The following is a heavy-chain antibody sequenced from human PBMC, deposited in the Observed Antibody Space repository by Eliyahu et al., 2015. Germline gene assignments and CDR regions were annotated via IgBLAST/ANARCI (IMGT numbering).Heavy chain of an antibody. CDR2: IKSKTDGGTT. J-gene: IGHJ4*02. V-gene: IGHV3-15*01. D-gene: IGHD3-10*01. CDR3: TTGRRGPY. CDR1: GFXFNNAW. Sequence: EVQLVESGGGLIEPGGSLRLSCAASGFXFNNAWMPWVRQAPGKGLEWVGRIKSKTDGGTTDYAAPVKGRFTMSRDDSRNTAYLQMNSLKTEDTGVYYCTTGRRGPYWGQGTLVTVSS.